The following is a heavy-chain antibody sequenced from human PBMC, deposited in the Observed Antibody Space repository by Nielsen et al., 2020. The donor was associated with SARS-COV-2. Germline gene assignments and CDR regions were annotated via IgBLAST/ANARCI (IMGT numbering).Heavy chain of an antibody. CDR3: ARVTHSSGWLGKYYFDY. CDR1: GGSVSSGSYY. J-gene: IGHJ4*02. D-gene: IGHD6-19*01. CDR2: IYYSGSP. Sequence: SETLSLTCTVSGGSVSSGSYYWSWIVQPPGKGLEWIGYIYYSGSPNYNPSLKSRVTISVDTSKHQFSLKLSSVTAADTAVYYCARVTHSSGWLGKYYFDYWGQGTLVTVSS. V-gene: IGHV4-61*01.